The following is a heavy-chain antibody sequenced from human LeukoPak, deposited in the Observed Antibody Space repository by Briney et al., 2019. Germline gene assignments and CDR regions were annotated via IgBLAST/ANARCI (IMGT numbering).Heavy chain of an antibody. CDR3: ARQTGSGLFILP. CDR2: IYYSGNT. V-gene: IGHV4-34*01. J-gene: IGHJ4*02. CDR1: GGSFSGYY. Sequence: PSETLSLTCAVYGGSFSGYYWSWIRQPPGKGLEWIGSIYYSGNTYYNASLKSQVPISIDTSKNRFSLKLTSVTAADTAVYYCARQTGSGLFILPGGQGTLVTVSS. D-gene: IGHD3/OR15-3a*01.